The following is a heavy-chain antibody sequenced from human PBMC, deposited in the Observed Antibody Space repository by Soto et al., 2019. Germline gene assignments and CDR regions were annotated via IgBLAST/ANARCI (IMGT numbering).Heavy chain of an antibody. CDR3: ERSSGAFDI. J-gene: IGHJ3*02. CDR2: IYYSGST. D-gene: IGHD3-3*01. V-gene: IGHV4-59*01. Sequence: PSETLSLPCTVSVGSISSYCWRLIRQPPGKGLEWIGYIYYSGSTNYNPSLKSRVTISVDTHKNQFSLKLSSVTAADTAVYYCERSSGAFDIWGQGTMVTVSS. CDR1: VGSISSYC.